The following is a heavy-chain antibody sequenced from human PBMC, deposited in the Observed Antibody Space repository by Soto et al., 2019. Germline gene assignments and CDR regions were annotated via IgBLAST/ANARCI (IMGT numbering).Heavy chain of an antibody. J-gene: IGHJ4*02. V-gene: IGHV1-69*01. CDR2: IIPILDTT. CDR1: GGTSSSYA. Sequence: QVQVVQSGAEVKKHGSSVRVSCKASGGTSSSYAITWMRQAPGQGLEWMGGIIPILDTTDYAQKFQGRVTFTAEESTSTVYMELSSLASEDTAVYYCASGGTTVNRRFDFWGQGTLVTVSS. CDR3: ASGGTTVNRRFDF. D-gene: IGHD4-4*01.